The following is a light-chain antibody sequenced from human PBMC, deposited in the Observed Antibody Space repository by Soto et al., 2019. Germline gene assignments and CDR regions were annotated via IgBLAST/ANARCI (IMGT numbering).Light chain of an antibody. Sequence: SSELTQPPSVSVAPGQTARITCGGDNIGSRSVHWYQQKPGQAPVLVVYDDRDRPSGIPDRFSGSNSGNTATLTISRVDAGDEADFYCQVWISDHLVFGGGTQLTVL. CDR1: NIGSRS. J-gene: IGLJ7*01. CDR2: DDR. CDR3: QVWISDHLV. V-gene: IGLV3-21*02.